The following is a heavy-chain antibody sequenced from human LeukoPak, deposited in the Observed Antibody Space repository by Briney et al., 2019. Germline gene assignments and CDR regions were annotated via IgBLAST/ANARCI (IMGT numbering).Heavy chain of an antibody. Sequence: GGSLRLSCAVSGFTVSSNYMSWVRQAPGKGLEWVSVIYSGGSTYYADSVKGRFTISRDNSKNTLYLQMNSLRAEDTAVYYCARGLKDRYGSGRFDIWGQGTMVTVSS. D-gene: IGHD3-10*01. CDR1: GFTVSSNY. CDR2: IYSGGST. CDR3: ARGLKDRYGSGRFDI. J-gene: IGHJ3*02. V-gene: IGHV3-53*01.